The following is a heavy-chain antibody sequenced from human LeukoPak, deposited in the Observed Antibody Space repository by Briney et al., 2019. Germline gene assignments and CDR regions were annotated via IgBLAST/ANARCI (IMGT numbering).Heavy chain of an antibody. CDR1: GGPFSGYY. D-gene: IGHD3-10*01. CDR3: ARGRVLLWFGELWAFDY. CDR2: INHSGST. J-gene: IGHJ4*02. V-gene: IGHV4-34*01. Sequence: SETLSLTCAVYGGPFSGYYWSWIRQPPGKGLEWIGEINHSGSTNYNPSLKSRVTISVDTSKNQFSLKLSSVTAADTAVYYCARGRVLLWFGELWAFDYWGQGTLVTVSS.